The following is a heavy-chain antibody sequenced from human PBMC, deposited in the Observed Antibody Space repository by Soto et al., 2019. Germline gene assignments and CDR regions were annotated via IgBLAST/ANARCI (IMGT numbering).Heavy chain of an antibody. CDR2: ISSSSSYI. V-gene: IGHV3-21*01. CDR3: ARNQPRGTYCSGGSCYSGGQYNWFDP. Sequence: GGSLRLPCPASGFTFSSYSMNWVRQAPGKGLEWASSISSSSSYIYYADSVKGRFTISRDNAKNSLYLQMNSLRAEDTAVYYCARNQPRGTYCSGGSCYSGGQYNWFDPWGQGTLVTVSS. CDR1: GFTFSSYS. J-gene: IGHJ5*02. D-gene: IGHD2-15*01.